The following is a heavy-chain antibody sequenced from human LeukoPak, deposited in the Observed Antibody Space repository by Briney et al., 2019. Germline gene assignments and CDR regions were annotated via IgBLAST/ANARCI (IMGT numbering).Heavy chain of an antibody. J-gene: IGHJ4*02. CDR2: INHSGST. CDR3: ARGPFEYGDPHDN. V-gene: IGHV4-34*01. CDR1: GGSFSGYY. Sequence: SETLSHTCAVYGGSFSGYYWSWIRQPPGKGLEWIGEINHSGSTNYNPSLKSRVTISVDTSKNQFSLKLSSVTAADTAVYYRARGPFEYGDPHDNWGQGTLVTVSS. D-gene: IGHD4-17*01.